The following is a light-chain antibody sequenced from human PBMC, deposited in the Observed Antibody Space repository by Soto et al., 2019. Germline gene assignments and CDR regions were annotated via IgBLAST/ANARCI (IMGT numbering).Light chain of an antibody. V-gene: IGKV3-15*01. CDR1: QSVSSN. CDR2: GAS. J-gene: IGKJ1*01. Sequence: EIVMTQSPATLSVSPGDRATLSCRASQSVSSNLAWYQQKPGQAPRPIIYGASTRAPGIPARFSGSGSGTEFTLTNSGLQSEDFAAYYCQKYNNWMPWTFGEGNKLEIK. CDR3: QKYNNWMPWT.